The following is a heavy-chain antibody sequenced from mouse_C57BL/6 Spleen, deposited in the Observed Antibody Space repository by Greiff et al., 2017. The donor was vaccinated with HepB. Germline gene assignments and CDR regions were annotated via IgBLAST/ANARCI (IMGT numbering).Heavy chain of an antibody. V-gene: IGHV1-53*01. CDR1: GYTFTSYW. CDR2: INPSNGGT. CDR3: ARSAYYDYDDWYFDV. J-gene: IGHJ1*03. D-gene: IGHD2-4*01. Sequence: QVQLQQPGTELVKPGASVKLSCKASGYTFTSYWMHWVKQRPGQGLEWIGNINPSNGGTNYNEKFKSKATLTVDKSSSTAYMQLSSLTSEDSAVYYGARSAYYDYDDWYFDVWGTGTTVTVSS.